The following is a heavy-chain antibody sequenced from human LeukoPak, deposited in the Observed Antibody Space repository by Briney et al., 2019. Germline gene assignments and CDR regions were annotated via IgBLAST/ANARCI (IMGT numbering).Heavy chain of an antibody. CDR1: GYTFTSYD. V-gene: IGHV1-8*03. D-gene: IGHD3-3*01. CDR3: ARRTIFGVVIIPLGAFDI. CDR2: MNPNSGNT. J-gene: IGHJ3*02. Sequence: ASVKVSCKASGYTFTSYDINWVRQATGQGLEWMGWMNPNSGNTGYAQQFQGRVTITRNTSISTAYMELSSLRSEDTAVYYCARRTIFGVVIIPLGAFDIWGQGTMVTVSS.